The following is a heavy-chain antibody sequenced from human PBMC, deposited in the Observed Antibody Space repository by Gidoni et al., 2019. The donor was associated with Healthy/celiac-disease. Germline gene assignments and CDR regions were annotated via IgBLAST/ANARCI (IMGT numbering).Heavy chain of an antibody. D-gene: IGHD3-22*01. Sequence: QVTLRESGPALVKPTQTLTLTCTFSAFSLSTSGMCVSWIRQPPGKALEWLALIDWDDDKYYSTSLKTRLTISKDTYKNQVVLTMTNMDPVDTATYYCARLDSSGYSYYFDYWGQGTLVTVSS. V-gene: IGHV2-70*01. CDR3: ARLDSSGYSYYFDY. CDR2: IDWDDDK. CDR1: AFSLSTSGMC. J-gene: IGHJ4*02.